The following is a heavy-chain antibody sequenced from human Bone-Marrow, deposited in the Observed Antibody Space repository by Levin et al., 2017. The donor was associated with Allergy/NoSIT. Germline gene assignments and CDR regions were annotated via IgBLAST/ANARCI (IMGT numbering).Heavy chain of an antibody. CDR1: GYTFGNYW. CDR3: ARELRDSRQVDY. D-gene: IGHD2-15*01. CDR2: IHVGGDTQ. Sequence: ASVKVSCKASGYTFGNYWIAWVRQAPGQGLEWMGKIHVGGDTQYAQKFQGRVTMTRDTSTTTVYMELSSLMSEDTGVYYCARELRDSRQVDYWGQGTLVTVSS. J-gene: IGHJ4*02. V-gene: IGHV1-46*01.